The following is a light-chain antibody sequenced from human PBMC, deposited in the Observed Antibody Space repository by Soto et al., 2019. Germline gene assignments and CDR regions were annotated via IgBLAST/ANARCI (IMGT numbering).Light chain of an antibody. CDR2: DVN. V-gene: IGLV2-11*01. CDR1: SSDVGGYVY. CDR3: WSYGGSYTSEI. J-gene: IGLJ2*01. Sequence: QSALTQPRSVSGSPGQPVTISCTGISSDVGGYVYVSWYQPYPGKVPNLIIYDVNKRPSGVPHRFSGSKSGNTASLTISGLQEEDEADYYCWSYGGSYTSEIFGGGTKLTVL.